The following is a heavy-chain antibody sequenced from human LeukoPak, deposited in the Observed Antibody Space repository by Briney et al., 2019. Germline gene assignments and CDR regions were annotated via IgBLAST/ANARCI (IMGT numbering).Heavy chain of an antibody. CDR1: GGSISSSSYY. CDR2: IYYSGST. J-gene: IGHJ5*02. Sequence: SETLSLTCTVSGGSISSSSYYWSWIRQPPGKGLEWIGYIYYSGSTYYNPSLKSRVTISVDTSKNQFSLKLSSVTAADTAVYYCARGFGAAAGSHWFDPWGQGTLVTVSS. CDR3: ARGFGAAAGSHWFDP. D-gene: IGHD6-13*01. V-gene: IGHV4-30-4*07.